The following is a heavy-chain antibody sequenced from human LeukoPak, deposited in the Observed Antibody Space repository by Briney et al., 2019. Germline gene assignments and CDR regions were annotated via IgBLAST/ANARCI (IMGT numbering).Heavy chain of an antibody. CDR2: IVVGSGNT. D-gene: IGHD3-10*01. V-gene: IGHV1-58*01. Sequence: ASVKVSCKASGFTFTSSAVQWVRQARGQRLEWIGWIVVGSGNTNYAQKFQERVTITRDMSTSTAYMELNSLKTEDTAVYYCTTGITMVRGVIHLIDYWGQGTLVTVSS. J-gene: IGHJ4*02. CDR3: TTGITMVRGVIHLIDY. CDR1: GFTFTSSA.